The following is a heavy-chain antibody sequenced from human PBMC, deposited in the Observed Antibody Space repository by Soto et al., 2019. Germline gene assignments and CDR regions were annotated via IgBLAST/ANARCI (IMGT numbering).Heavy chain of an antibody. J-gene: IGHJ6*02. CDR3: ASLLVLAYYYGMAV. V-gene: IGHV1-69*02. D-gene: IGHD6-13*01. CDR2: IIPILGIA. Sequence: QVQLVQSGAEVKKPGSSVKVSCKASGGTFSSYTISWVRQAPGQGLEWMGRIIPILGIANYAQKFQGRVTITADKSTRTAYMELSSLRSEDTAVYYCASLLVLAYYYGMAVWGQGTTVTVSS. CDR1: GGTFSSYT.